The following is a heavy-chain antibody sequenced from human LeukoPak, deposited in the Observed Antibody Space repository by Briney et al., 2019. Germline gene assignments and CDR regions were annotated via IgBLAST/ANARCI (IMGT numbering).Heavy chain of an antibody. V-gene: IGHV4-39*01. CDR3: ARLLGGYSCGYPDY. J-gene: IGHJ4*02. CDR2: IYYSGST. Sequence: SETLSLTCTVSGGSISSSSYYWGWIRQPPGKGLEWIGSIYYSGSTYYNPSLNSRATISVDTSKNQFSLKLSSVTAADTAVYYCARLLGGYSCGYPDYWGQGTLVTVSS. CDR1: GGSISSSSYY. D-gene: IGHD5-18*01.